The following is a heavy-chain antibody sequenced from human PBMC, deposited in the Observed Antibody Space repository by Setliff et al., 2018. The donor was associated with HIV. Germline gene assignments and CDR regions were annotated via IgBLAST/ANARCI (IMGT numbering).Heavy chain of an antibody. J-gene: IGHJ4*02. V-gene: IGHV4-59*11. D-gene: IGHD6-13*01. CDR3: ARGLSSPFATGL. Sequence: SETLSLTCTVSGGSISSHYWSWVRQTPGKGLEWIGSISCSGSTNHNPSLKSRVTISIDTSKNQFSLKLTSVTSADTAVYFCARGLSSPFATGLWGQGTLVTVSS. CDR1: GGSISSHY. CDR2: ISCSGST.